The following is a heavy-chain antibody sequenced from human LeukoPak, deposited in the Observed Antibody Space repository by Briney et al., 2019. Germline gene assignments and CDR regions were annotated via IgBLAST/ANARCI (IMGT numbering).Heavy chain of an antibody. V-gene: IGHV4-61*08. CDR2: IYYSGST. CDR3: ARDSASTGYMNAFDI. D-gene: IGHD3-22*01. J-gene: IGHJ3*02. Sequence: PSETLSLTCTVSGGSVTSSGYYWSWVRQPPGKGLEYIGDIYYSGSTNYNPSLKSRVTISVDTSKNQFSLKLRSVTAADTAVYYCARDSASTGYMNAFDIWGQGTMVTVSS. CDR1: GGSVTSSGYY.